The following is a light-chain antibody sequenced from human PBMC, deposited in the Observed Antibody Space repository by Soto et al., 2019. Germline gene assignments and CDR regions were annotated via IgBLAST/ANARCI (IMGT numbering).Light chain of an antibody. CDR3: QQRSSWLT. Sequence: EIVLTQSPATLSLSPGERATLSCRASQTVARFLAWYQQKPGQAPRLLIYDTSSRATGIPARFSGSGSGTDFTLTISSLEPEDFAVYYCQQRSSWLTFGGGTKVDIK. V-gene: IGKV3-11*01. CDR2: DTS. CDR1: QTVARF. J-gene: IGKJ4*01.